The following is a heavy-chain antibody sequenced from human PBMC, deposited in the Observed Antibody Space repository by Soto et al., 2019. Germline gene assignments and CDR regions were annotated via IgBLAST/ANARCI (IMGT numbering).Heavy chain of an antibody. CDR3: ARSSGYSSGWYYFDY. V-gene: IGHV1-2*04. J-gene: IGHJ4*02. Sequence: ASVKVSCKASGYTFTSYGISWVRQAPGQGLEWMGWINPNSGGTNYAQKFQGWVTMTRDTSISTAYMELSRLRSDDTAVYYCARSSGYSSGWYYFDYWGQGTLVTVSS. CDR1: GYTFTSYG. CDR2: INPNSGGT. D-gene: IGHD6-19*01.